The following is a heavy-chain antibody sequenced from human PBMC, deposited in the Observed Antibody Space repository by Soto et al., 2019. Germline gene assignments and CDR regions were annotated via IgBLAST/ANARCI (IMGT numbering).Heavy chain of an antibody. CDR3: ARDWVTVMGYYFDY. D-gene: IGHD4-4*01. CDR2: IYYSGST. CDR1: GGSINSSSYF. V-gene: IGHV4-39*07. Sequence: SETLSLTCSVSGGSINSSSYFWGWVRQPPGKGLEWIGSIYYSGSTNYNPSLKSRVTISVDTSKNQFSLKLSSVTAAETAGYYCARDWVTVMGYYFDYWGQGTLVTVSS. J-gene: IGHJ4*02.